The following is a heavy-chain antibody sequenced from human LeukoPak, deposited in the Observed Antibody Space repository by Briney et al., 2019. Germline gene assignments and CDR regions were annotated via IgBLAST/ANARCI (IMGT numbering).Heavy chain of an antibody. Sequence: PSQTLSLTCTVSGGSISSRSYCWSWIRQPAGKGLEWIGHVHISGSTNYNSSLKSRVTISVDTSKNQFSLKLSSVTAADTAVYYCARHLSYSSSWYGYYYYMDVWGKGTTVTISS. CDR2: VHISGST. D-gene: IGHD6-13*01. J-gene: IGHJ6*03. CDR1: GGSISSRSYC. CDR3: ARHLSYSSSWYGYYYYMDV. V-gene: IGHV4-61*09.